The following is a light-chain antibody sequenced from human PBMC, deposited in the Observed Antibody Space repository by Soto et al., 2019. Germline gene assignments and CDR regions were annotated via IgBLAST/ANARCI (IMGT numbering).Light chain of an antibody. CDR1: SRDGGGSNG. Sequence: QSVVAQPPSVSRAPGQSIAISFTGTSRDGGGSNGVSWYQQPPGTAPKLMIYDVSNRPSGVPDRFSGSKSGNTASLTISGLQAEDEGDYYCSSYTSSSTYVFGTGTKVTV. V-gene: IGLV2-18*02. CDR2: DVS. J-gene: IGLJ1*01. CDR3: SSYTSSSTYV.